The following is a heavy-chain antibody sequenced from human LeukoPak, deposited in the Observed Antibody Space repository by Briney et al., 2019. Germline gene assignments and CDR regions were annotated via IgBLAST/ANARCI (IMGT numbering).Heavy chain of an antibody. V-gene: IGHV4-39*01. J-gene: IGHJ4*02. CDR2: IFYSGSA. D-gene: IGHD6-13*01. Sequence: PSETLSLTCTVSGDSMSGSKYFWGWIRQPPGKGLEWIGNIFYSGSAYYNPPLKGRFTVSVDTPNNQFSLKVTSVTAADTALYFCARRGITYSTSFFDKWGQGIMVTVSS. CDR1: GDSMSGSKYF. CDR3: ARRGITYSTSFFDK.